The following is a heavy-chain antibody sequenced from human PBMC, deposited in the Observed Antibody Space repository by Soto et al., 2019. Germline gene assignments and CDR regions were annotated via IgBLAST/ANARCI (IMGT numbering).Heavy chain of an antibody. D-gene: IGHD1-1*01. CDR1: GFTFSNYA. Sequence: QVQLVESGGGVVQPGRSLRLSCAASGFTFSNYAMHWVRQAPGKGLESMAVISYDGNNKYYADSVKGRFTISRDSSKKTLSLQLNSLRTEDTAVYYCARPLWRVDNNWAYFDLWGRGTLVTVSS. CDR3: ARPLWRVDNNWAYFDL. V-gene: IGHV3-30-3*01. CDR2: ISYDGNNK. J-gene: IGHJ2*01.